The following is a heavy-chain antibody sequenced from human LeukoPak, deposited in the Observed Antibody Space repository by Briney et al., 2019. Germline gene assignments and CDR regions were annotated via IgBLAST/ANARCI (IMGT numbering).Heavy chain of an antibody. CDR2: IRSKANSYAA. CDR1: GFTFSGSA. V-gene: IGHV3-73*01. CDR3: TIFIAAAGDFDY. D-gene: IGHD6-13*01. Sequence: GGSLRLSCAASGFTFSGSAMHWVRQASGKGLEWVGRIRSKANSYAAAYAASVKGRFTISRDDSKNTAYLQMNSLKTEDTAVYYCTIFIAAAGDFDYWGQGTLVTVSS. J-gene: IGHJ4*02.